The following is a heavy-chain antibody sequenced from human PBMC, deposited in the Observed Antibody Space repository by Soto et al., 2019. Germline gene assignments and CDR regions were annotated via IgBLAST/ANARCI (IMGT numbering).Heavy chain of an antibody. CDR1: GGSISSYY. CDR2: IYYSGST. J-gene: IGHJ4*02. Sequence: SENLSLTCTVSGGSISSYYWSWIRQPPGKGLEWIGYIYYSGSTNYNPSLKSRVTISVDTSKNQFSLKLSSVTAADTAVYYCVREVSSSWSGEFDYSGQGTLVTVSS. V-gene: IGHV4-59*01. CDR3: VREVSSSWSGEFDY. D-gene: IGHD6-13*01.